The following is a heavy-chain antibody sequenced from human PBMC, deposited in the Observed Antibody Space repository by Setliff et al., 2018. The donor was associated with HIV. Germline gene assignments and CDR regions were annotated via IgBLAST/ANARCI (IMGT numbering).Heavy chain of an antibody. CDR3: ASDISPDDGYNRLHYFDY. CDR1: GFRFNVCG. D-gene: IGHD5-12*01. Sequence: RLSCTASGFRFNVCGMHWVRQVPGKGLEWVAFIRYDGSKEHYGDSVKGRFTISRDNSKNTLYLQMNSLRREDTAVYYCASDISPDDGYNRLHYFDYWGQGTLVTVSS. CDR2: IRYDGSKE. J-gene: IGHJ4*02. V-gene: IGHV3-30*02.